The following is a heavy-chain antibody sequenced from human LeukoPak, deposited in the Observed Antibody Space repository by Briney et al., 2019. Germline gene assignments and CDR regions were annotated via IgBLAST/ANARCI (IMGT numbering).Heavy chain of an antibody. CDR2: IIPIFGTA. CDR3: ARKPLRSEGWFDP. D-gene: IGHD3-16*01. V-gene: IGHV1-69*13. Sequence: GASVKVSCKASGGTSSSYAISWVRQAPGQGLEWMGGIIPIFGTANYAQKFQGRVTITADESTSTAYMELSSLRSEDTAVYYCARKPLRSEGWFDPWGQGTLVTVSS. J-gene: IGHJ5*02. CDR1: GGTSSSYA.